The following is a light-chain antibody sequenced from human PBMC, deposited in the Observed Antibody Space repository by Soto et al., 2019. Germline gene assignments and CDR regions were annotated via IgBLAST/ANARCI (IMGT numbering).Light chain of an antibody. CDR1: QSVTSSH. Sequence: EIVLTQTPGTLSLSPGERATLSCRASQSVTSSHLAWYQQKPGQAPRLLIYGASTRATGIPDRFSGSGSDTDFSLTISSLEPEDFAVYYCQQRSNSPRTFGQGTKLEIK. CDR3: QQRSNSPRT. CDR2: GAS. V-gene: IGKV3D-20*02. J-gene: IGKJ2*01.